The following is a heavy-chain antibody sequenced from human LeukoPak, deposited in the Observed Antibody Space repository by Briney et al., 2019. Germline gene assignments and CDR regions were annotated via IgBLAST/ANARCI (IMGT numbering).Heavy chain of an antibody. D-gene: IGHD4-17*01. V-gene: IGHV4-39*07. CDR3: ARDPRNYGDYRGWFDP. CDR2: IYYSGSA. CDR1: GGSISGSSYY. Sequence: SETLSLTCTVSGGSISGSSYYWGWIRQPPGKGLEWIGIIYYSGSAYYNPSLKSRLTILVDTSKNQFSLKLSSVTAADTAVYYCARDPRNYGDYRGWFDPWGQGTLVTVSS. J-gene: IGHJ5*02.